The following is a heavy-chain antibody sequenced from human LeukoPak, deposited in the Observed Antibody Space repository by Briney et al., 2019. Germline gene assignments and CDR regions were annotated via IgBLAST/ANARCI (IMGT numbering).Heavy chain of an antibody. CDR2: IYPGDSDT. CDR1: GYSFTSYW. CDR3: ARRLYDFWSGYYPADWYFDL. D-gene: IGHD3-3*01. Sequence: KCGESLKTSCKGSGYSFTSYWIGWVRQMPGKGLEWVGIIYPGDSDTRYSPSFQGQVTISADKSISTAYLQWSSLKAPDTAMYYCARRLYDFWSGYYPADWYFDLWGRGTLVTVSS. J-gene: IGHJ2*01. V-gene: IGHV5-51*01.